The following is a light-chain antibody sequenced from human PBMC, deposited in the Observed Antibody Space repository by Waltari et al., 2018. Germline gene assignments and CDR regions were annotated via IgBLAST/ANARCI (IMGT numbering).Light chain of an antibody. J-gene: IGKJ1*01. CDR2: DAS. CDR1: QSVGRT. CDR3: QKYGTRPAT. V-gene: IGKV3-20*01. Sequence: EIVLTPSPASLSLSPGDRATLSCRASQSVGRTLAWDQQRPGQAPRLLIYDASSRATGIPDRFSGSGSGTDFSLTISRLEPEDFAVYYCQKYGTRPATFGQGTKVEVK.